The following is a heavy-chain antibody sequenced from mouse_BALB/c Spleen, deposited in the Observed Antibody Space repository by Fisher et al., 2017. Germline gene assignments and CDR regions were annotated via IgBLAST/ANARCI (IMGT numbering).Heavy chain of an antibody. D-gene: IGHD1-1*01. CDR3: AFTTDYAMDY. J-gene: IGHJ4*01. Sequence: KFKGKATLTADKSSSTAYMQLSSLTSEDSAVYYCAFTTDYAMDYWGQGTSVTVSS. V-gene: IGHV1-69*02.